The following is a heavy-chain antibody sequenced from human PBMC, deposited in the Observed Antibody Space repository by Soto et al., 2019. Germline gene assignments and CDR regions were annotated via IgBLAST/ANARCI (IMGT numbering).Heavy chain of an antibody. Sequence: GGSLRLSCAASGFTFSSYSMNWVRQAPGKGLEWVSSISSSSSYIYYADSVKGRFTISRDNAKNSLYLQMNSLRAEDTAVYYCARLSVFGDYYYYYGMDVWGQGTTVTVSS. CDR2: ISSSSSYI. CDR1: GFTFSSYS. J-gene: IGHJ6*02. D-gene: IGHD3-16*02. V-gene: IGHV3-21*01. CDR3: ARLSVFGDYYYYYGMDV.